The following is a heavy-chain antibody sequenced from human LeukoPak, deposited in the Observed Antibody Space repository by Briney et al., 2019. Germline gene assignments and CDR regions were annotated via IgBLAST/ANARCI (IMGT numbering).Heavy chain of an antibody. CDR2: INPNSGGT. D-gene: IGHD1-1*01. Sequence: GASVKVSCKASGYTFTGYYMHWVRQAPGQGLEWMGWINPNSGGTNYAQKFQGRVTMTRDTSISTAYMELSRLRSDDTAVYYCAREAWELERRGFDYWGRGTLVTVSS. CDR1: GYTFTGYY. V-gene: IGHV1-2*02. CDR3: AREAWELERRGFDY. J-gene: IGHJ4*02.